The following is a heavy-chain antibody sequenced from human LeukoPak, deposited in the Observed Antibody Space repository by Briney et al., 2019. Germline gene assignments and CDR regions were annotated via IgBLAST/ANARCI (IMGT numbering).Heavy chain of an antibody. V-gene: IGHV4-34*01. CDR1: GGSFSGYY. CDR3: ARLGDGYTSIDY. J-gene: IGHJ4*02. Sequence: PSETLSLTCAVYGGSFSGYYWSWIRQPPGKGLEWIGEINQSGSTNYNPSLKSRVTISVDTSKNQFSLKLSSVTAADTAVYYCARLGDGYTSIDYWGQGTLVTVSS. D-gene: IGHD5-24*01. CDR2: INQSGST.